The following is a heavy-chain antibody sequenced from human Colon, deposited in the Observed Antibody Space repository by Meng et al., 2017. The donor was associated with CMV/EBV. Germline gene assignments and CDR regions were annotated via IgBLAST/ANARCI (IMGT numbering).Heavy chain of an antibody. D-gene: IGHD1-14*01. J-gene: IGHJ4*02. CDR1: GYTFTRYG. CDR3: ARVVMAEQQLDF. V-gene: IGHV1-18*01. CDR2: ITANNGNT. Sequence: ASVKVSCKTSGYTFTRYGVSWVRQAPGQGLEWMGWITANNGNTNYAQKFQGRVTMTTDTSTNTAYMELRSLRSDDTAIYYCARVVMAEQQLDFWGQGTPVTVSS.